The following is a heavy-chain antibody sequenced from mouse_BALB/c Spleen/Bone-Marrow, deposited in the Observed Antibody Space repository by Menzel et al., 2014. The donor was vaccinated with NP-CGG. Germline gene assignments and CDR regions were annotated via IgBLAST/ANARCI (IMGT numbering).Heavy chain of an antibody. Sequence: VQLQQSGAELVRPGTSVKVSCEASGYAFTNYLIEWVRQRPGQGLEWIGVINPGSGGTNYNEKFKGKATLTADKSSSTAYMQLSSLTSDDSAVYFCARRDDAMDYWGQGTSVTVSS. CDR3: ARRDDAMDY. CDR2: INPGSGGT. D-gene: IGHD3-3*01. V-gene: IGHV1-54*03. CDR1: GYAFTNYL. J-gene: IGHJ4*01.